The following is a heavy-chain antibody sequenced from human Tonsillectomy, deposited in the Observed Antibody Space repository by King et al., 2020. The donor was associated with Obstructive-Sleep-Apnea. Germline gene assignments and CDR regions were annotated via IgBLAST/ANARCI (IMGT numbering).Heavy chain of an antibody. CDR1: GFTFSSHW. J-gene: IGHJ2*01. Sequence: VQLVESGGDLVQPGGSLRLSCGASGFTFSSHWMSWVRQAPGKGLEWVANMKQDGSEIHSLDSVKGRFTISRDNAKNSLYLQMNSLRAEDTAVYYCARIRGHCSTTRCYAQGYFDLWGRGTLVTVSS. CDR3: ARIRGHCSTTRCYAQGYFDL. CDR2: MKQDGSEI. V-gene: IGHV3-7*01. D-gene: IGHD2-2*01.